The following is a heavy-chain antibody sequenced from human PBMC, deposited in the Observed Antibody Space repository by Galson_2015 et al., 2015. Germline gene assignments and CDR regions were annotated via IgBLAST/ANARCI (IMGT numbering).Heavy chain of an antibody. CDR1: GYTFTSYA. Sequence: SVKVSCKASGYTFTSYAMHWVRQAPGQRLEWMGWINAGNGNTKYSQKFQGRVTITRDTSASTAYMELSSLRSEDTAVYYCASFYFQGGPSYYYYYMDVWGKGTTVTVSS. D-gene: IGHD1-26*01. J-gene: IGHJ6*03. CDR2: INAGNGNT. CDR3: ASFYFQGGPSYYYYYMDV. V-gene: IGHV1-3*01.